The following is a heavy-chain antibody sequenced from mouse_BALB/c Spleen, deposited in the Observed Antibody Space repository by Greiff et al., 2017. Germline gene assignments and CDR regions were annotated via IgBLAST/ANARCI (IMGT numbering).Heavy chain of an antibody. D-gene: IGHD1-1*01. Sequence: VKLMESGPGLVAPSQSLSITCTVSGFSLTSYGVHWVRQPPGKGLEWLGVIWAGGSTNYNSALMSRLSISKDNSKSQVFLKMNSLQTDDTAMYYCAREDYYGYWYFDVWGAGTTVTVSS. J-gene: IGHJ1*01. CDR2: IWAGGST. CDR3: AREDYYGYWYFDV. CDR1: GFSLTSYG. V-gene: IGHV2-9*02.